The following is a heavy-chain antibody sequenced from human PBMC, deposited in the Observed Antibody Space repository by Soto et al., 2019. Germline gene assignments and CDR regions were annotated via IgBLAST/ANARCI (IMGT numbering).Heavy chain of an antibody. CDR2: IYYSGST. CDR3: ARDQVILTGYYNIYYYGMDV. Sequence: QVQLQESGPGLVKPSQTLSLTCTVSGGSISSGGYYWSWIRQHPGKGLEWIGYIYYSGSTYYNPSLKSRVTISVDTSKNQFSLKLSSVTAADTAVYYCARDQVILTGYYNIYYYGMDVWGQGTTVTVSS. D-gene: IGHD3-9*01. V-gene: IGHV4-31*03. J-gene: IGHJ6*02. CDR1: GGSISSGGYY.